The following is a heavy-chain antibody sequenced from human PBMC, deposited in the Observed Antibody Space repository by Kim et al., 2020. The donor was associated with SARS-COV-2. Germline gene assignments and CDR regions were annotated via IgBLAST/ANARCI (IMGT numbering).Heavy chain of an antibody. D-gene: IGHD2-15*01. J-gene: IGHJ6*01. CDR1: GGSISSGGYY. Sequence: SETLSLTCTVSGGSISSGGYYWSWIRQHPGKGLEGIGYNYYSGSTYSNLTLKGRVTISVATSKNSFTLKFSSVTAAATAVCARARAGRRGGYDYGIDFWG. V-gene: IGHV4-31*03. CDR2: NYYSGST. CDR3: ARARAGRRGGYDYGIDF.